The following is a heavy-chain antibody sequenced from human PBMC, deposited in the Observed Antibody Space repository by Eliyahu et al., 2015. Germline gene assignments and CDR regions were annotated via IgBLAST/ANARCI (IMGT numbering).Heavy chain of an antibody. V-gene: IGHV3-30*01. CDR2: ISSDGSNK. CDR1: GFTFSSYA. Sequence: QVQLVESGGGVVQPGRSLRLSCAASGFTFSSYAMPWVRQAPGKGLEWVAIISSDGSNKYYADSVKGRFTISRDNSKNTLYLQMNSLTVEDTAMYYCARKTGDSWGQGTLVTVSS. J-gene: IGHJ4*02. CDR3: ARKTGDS. D-gene: IGHD7-27*01.